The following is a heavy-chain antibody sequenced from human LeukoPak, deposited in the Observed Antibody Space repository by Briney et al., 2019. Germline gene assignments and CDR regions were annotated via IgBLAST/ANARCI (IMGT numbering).Heavy chain of an antibody. CDR2: ILYDGSNR. D-gene: IGHD4-23*01. CDR3: AKAPYGGTSGWFDP. CDR1: GFTFTTYC. V-gene: IGHV3-30*18. Sequence: GRALRLSCAASGFTFTTYCIPWGRPAPGKGVGWVGGILYDGSNRYSLDSVKGRFTISRDNSKNTLYLQMNSLRPEDTAVYFCAKAPYGGTSGWFDPWGQGTLVTVSS. J-gene: IGHJ5*02.